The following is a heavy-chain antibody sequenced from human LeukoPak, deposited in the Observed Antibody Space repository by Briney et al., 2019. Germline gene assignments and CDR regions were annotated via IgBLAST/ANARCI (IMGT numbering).Heavy chain of an antibody. V-gene: IGHV3-23*01. CDR2: ISDSGGST. Sequence: GGSLRLSCAASGFTFSSYAMSWVRQAPGKGLELVSAISDSGGSTYYADSVKGRFTISRDNSKNTLYLQMNSLRAEDTAVYYCAKDPWNYDFWSGYYTSGIKPQQDAFDIWGQGTRVTVSS. CDR3: AKDPWNYDFWSGYYTSGIKPQQDAFDI. D-gene: IGHD3-3*01. J-gene: IGHJ3*02. CDR1: GFTFSSYA.